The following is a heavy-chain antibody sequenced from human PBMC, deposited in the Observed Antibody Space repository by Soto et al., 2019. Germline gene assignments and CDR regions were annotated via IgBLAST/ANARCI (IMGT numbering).Heavy chain of an antibody. Sequence: GGSLRLSCAASGFTFSGSAMHWVRQASGKGLEWVGRIRSKANSYATAYAASVKGRFTISRDDSKNTAYLQMNSLKTEDTAVYYCTRHEGIDYDFWSGYYSFDYWGQGTLVTVSS. CDR2: IRSKANSYAT. CDR3: TRHEGIDYDFWSGYYSFDY. V-gene: IGHV3-73*01. CDR1: GFTFSGSA. J-gene: IGHJ4*02. D-gene: IGHD3-3*01.